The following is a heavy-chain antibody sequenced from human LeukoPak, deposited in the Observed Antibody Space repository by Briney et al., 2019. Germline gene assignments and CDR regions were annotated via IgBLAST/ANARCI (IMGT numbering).Heavy chain of an antibody. D-gene: IGHD3-3*01. J-gene: IGHJ4*02. CDR1: GYTFTSYG. CDR2: ISAYNGNT. CDR3: ARVRGYDFWSGYYTGLEIDY. Sequence: ASVTVSCKASGYTFTSYGISWVRQAPGQGLEWMGWISAYNGNTHYAQKLQGRVTMTTDTSTSTAYMELRSLRSDDTAVYYCARVRGYDFWSGYYTGLEIDYWGQGTLVTVSS. V-gene: IGHV1-18*01.